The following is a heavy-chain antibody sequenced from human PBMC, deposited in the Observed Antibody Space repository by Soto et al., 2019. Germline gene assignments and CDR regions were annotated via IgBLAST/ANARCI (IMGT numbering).Heavy chain of an antibody. Sequence: SETLSLTCSVSGASVSSGSFYWSWIRQPPGKGLEWIGSIYHNETLNYNTSLMGLVTVSVDPSNNEFALKLSSVTAAKTAAYYCAWVPRRYSSSHNFDFWGHGALVTVSS. CDR3: AWVPRRYSSSHNFDF. D-gene: IGHD6-19*01. CDR1: GASVSSGSFY. CDR2: IYHNETL. J-gene: IGHJ4*01. V-gene: IGHV4-61*01.